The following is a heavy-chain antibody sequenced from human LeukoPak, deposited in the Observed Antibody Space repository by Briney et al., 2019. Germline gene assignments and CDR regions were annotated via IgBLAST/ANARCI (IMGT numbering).Heavy chain of an antibody. CDR1: GFAFSSYP. Sequence: GGSLRLSCAGSGFAFSSYPMSWVRQAPGKGLQWVSTMSGGGGTAYYADSVKGRFTITRDNSKSTLYLQMDSLRAEDTAIYYCAARPLMPPRFDDWGQGTLVTVSP. CDR2: MSGGGGTA. D-gene: IGHD2-2*01. V-gene: IGHV3-23*01. CDR3: AARPLMPPRFDD. J-gene: IGHJ4*02.